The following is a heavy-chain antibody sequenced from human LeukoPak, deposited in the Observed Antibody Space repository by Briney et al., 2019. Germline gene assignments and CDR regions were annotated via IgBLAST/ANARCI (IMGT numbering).Heavy chain of an antibody. Sequence: PGRSLRLSCAASGFTFSSYAMHWVRQAPGKGLEWVAVISYDGSNKYYADSVKGRFTISRDNSKNTLYLQMNSLRAEDTAVYYCARDRDYGGNSSPPGGYFDYWGQGTLVTVSS. J-gene: IGHJ4*02. CDR2: ISYDGSNK. D-gene: IGHD4-23*01. V-gene: IGHV3-30*04. CDR1: GFTFSSYA. CDR3: ARDRDYGGNSSPPGGYFDY.